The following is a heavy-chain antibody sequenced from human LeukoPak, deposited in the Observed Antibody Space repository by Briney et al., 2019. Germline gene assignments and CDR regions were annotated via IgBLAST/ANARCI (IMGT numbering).Heavy chain of an antibody. CDR3: ASYPPDYDYVRENV. V-gene: IGHV3-21*01. CDR2: ISSSSSYI. Sequence: PGGSLRLSCAASGFTFSSYSMNWVRQAPGKGLEWVSSISSSSSYIYYADSVKGRFTISRDNAKNSLFLQMNSLRAEDTAVYYCASYPPDYDYVRENVWGQGTTVTVSS. CDR1: GFTFSSYS. J-gene: IGHJ6*02. D-gene: IGHD3-16*01.